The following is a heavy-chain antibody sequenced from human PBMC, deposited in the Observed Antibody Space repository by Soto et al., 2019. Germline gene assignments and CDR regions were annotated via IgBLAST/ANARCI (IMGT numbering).Heavy chain of an antibody. Sequence: QVQFQESGPGLVKPSETLSLTCTVSGDSVSSGNYYWSWIRQPPGKGLEWIGSIYFTGNTNYNPSPKSRLTMSIDTSRNRFSLRLGSVTAADTAVYYCGRVPVDTYMIYWSDPWGQGTLVTVSS. J-gene: IGHJ5*02. CDR3: GRVPVDTYMIYWSDP. CDR2: IYFTGNT. D-gene: IGHD3-16*01. CDR1: GDSVSSGNYY. V-gene: IGHV4-61*01.